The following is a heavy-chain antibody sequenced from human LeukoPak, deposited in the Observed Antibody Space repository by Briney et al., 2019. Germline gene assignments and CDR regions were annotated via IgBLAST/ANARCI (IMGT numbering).Heavy chain of an antibody. J-gene: IGHJ3*02. D-gene: IGHD5-24*01. CDR1: GGTFSSYA. V-gene: IGHV1-69*05. CDR3: ARDGYNSGAFDI. Sequence: SVKVSCKASGGTFSSYAISWVRQAPGQGLEWMGGIIPIFGTANYAQKFQGRVTITTDESMSTAYMELSSLRSEDTAVYYCARDGYNSGAFDIWGQGTMVTVSS. CDR2: IIPIFGTA.